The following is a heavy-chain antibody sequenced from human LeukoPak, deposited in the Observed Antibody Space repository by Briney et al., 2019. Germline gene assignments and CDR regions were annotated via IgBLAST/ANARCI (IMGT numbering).Heavy chain of an antibody. V-gene: IGHV3-7*01. J-gene: IGHJ4*02. CDR2: ITPDGSDR. CDR1: GFTFNNYW. Sequence: GGSLRLSCAVSGFTFNNYWMSWVRQAPGKGLEWVANITPDGSDRYYVDSLKGRVTISRDNTKSSLYLQLNSLRAEETAVYYCVPGGLAVSGIDYWGQGALVTVSS. D-gene: IGHD6-19*01. CDR3: VPGGLAVSGIDY.